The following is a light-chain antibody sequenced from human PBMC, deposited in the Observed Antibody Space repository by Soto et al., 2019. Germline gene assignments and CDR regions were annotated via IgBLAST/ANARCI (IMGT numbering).Light chain of an antibody. V-gene: IGLV2-11*01. CDR2: DVS. CDR3: CSYAGNYPYV. Sequence: ALTQPRSVSGSPGQSVTISCTGTSSDVGGYTYVSWYQQHPGKAPKLMIYDVSKRPSGVPDRFSGSKSGNTASLTISGLQAEDEADYYCCSYAGNYPYVFGTGTKVTVL. J-gene: IGLJ1*01. CDR1: SSDVGGYTY.